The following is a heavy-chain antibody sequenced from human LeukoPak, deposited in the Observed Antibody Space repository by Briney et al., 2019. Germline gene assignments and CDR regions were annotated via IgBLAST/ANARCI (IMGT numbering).Heavy chain of an antibody. CDR2: ISYDGSNK. D-gene: IGHD6-6*01. CDR1: GFTFSSYG. Sequence: TGGTLRLSCAASGFTFSSYGMSWVRQAPGKGLEWVAVISYDGSNKYYADSVKGRFTISRDNSKNTLYLQMNSLRAEDTAVYYCASYYSSSSLFDYWGQGTLVTVSS. J-gene: IGHJ4*02. V-gene: IGHV3-30*03. CDR3: ASYYSSSSLFDY.